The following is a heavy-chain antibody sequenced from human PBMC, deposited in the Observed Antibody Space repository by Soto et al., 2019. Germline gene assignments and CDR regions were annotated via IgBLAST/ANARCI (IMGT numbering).Heavy chain of an antibody. CDR3: ATLHDGYYYAAAHSHYGMDV. CDR1: GYTFTSYY. D-gene: IGHD3-22*01. CDR2: INPSGGST. J-gene: IGHJ6*02. V-gene: IGHV1-46*01. Sequence: ASVKVSCKASGYTFTSYYMHWVRQAPGQGLEWMGIINPSGGSTSYAQKFQGRVTMTRDTSTSTVYMELGSLRSEDTAVYYCATLHDGYYYAAAHSHYGMDVWGQGTTVTVSS.